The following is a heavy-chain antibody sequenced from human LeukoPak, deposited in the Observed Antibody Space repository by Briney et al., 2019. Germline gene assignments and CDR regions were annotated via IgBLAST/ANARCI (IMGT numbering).Heavy chain of an antibody. V-gene: IGHV3-21*01. CDR2: ISSSSSYI. Sequence: GGSLRLSCAASGFTFSSYSMNWVRQAPGKGLEWVSSISSSSSYIYYADSVKGRFTISRDSAKNSLYLQMNSLRAEDTAVYYCARGTRYSSSWFEIYYYYMDVWGKGTTVTVSS. CDR1: GFTFSSYS. J-gene: IGHJ6*03. D-gene: IGHD6-13*01. CDR3: ARGTRYSSSWFEIYYYYMDV.